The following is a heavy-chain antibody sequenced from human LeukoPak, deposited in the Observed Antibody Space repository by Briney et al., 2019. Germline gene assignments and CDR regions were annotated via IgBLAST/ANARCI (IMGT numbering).Heavy chain of an antibody. CDR1: GFTFRSYW. Sequence: GGSLRLSCAASGFTFRSYWLYWVRQAPGQGLMWVSRINPDGSITNYADSVKGRFTISRDNAKNTLFLQMKSLRAEDTAVYFCATDFFWSGPPIKDNPFMDVWGKGTTVTVSS. V-gene: IGHV3-74*01. J-gene: IGHJ6*03. CDR3: ATDFFWSGPPIKDNPFMDV. D-gene: IGHD3-3*01. CDR2: INPDGSIT.